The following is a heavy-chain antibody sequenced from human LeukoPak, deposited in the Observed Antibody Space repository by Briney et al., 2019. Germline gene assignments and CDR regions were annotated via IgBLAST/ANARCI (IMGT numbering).Heavy chain of an antibody. CDR1: GYTXTGYY. CDR3: ARDTAMVTYWFDP. Sequence: ASVKVSCKASGYTXTGYYMHRVRQAPGQGLEWMGWINPNSGGTNYAQKFQGRVTMTRDTSISTAYMELSRLRSDDTAVYYCARDTAMVTYWFDPWGQGTLVTVSS. D-gene: IGHD5-18*01. V-gene: IGHV1-2*02. J-gene: IGHJ5*02. CDR2: INPNSGGT.